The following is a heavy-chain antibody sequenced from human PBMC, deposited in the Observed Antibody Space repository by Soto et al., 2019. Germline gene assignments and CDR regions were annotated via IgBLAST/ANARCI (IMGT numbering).Heavy chain of an antibody. CDR2: IYYSGST. CDR3: ASGGYCSSTSCFYYYYGMDV. J-gene: IGHJ6*02. V-gene: IGHV4-39*01. CDR1: GGSISSSSYF. Sequence: PSETLSLTCTVSGGSISSSSYFWGWIRQPPGKGLEWIGSIYYSGSTYYNPSLKSRVTISVDTSKNQFSLKLSSVTAADTAVYYCASGGYCSSTSCFYYYYGMDVWGQGTTVTVS. D-gene: IGHD2-2*01.